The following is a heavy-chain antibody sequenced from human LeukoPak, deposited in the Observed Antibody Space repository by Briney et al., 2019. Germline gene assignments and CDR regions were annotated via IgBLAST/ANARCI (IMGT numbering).Heavy chain of an antibody. D-gene: IGHD2/OR15-2a*01. CDR2: IRADGGRT. Sequence: HAGGSLRLSCAASGFTFGDYAMHWVRQAPGKGLEWVSLIRADGGRTYYADSVNGRFTIFRDDSKNSLYLQMNSLRTDDTALYYCATWAFYHGLDVWGQGSTVTVSS. CDR3: ATWAFYHGLDV. J-gene: IGHJ6*02. CDR1: GFTFGDYA. V-gene: IGHV3-43*02.